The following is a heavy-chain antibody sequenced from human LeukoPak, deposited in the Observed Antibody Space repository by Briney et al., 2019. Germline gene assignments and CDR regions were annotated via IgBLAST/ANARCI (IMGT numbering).Heavy chain of an antibody. D-gene: IGHD1-26*01. Sequence: SETLSLTCTVSVGSISSSSYYWGWIRQPPGKGLEWIGSIYYSGSTYYNPSLKSRVTISVDTSKDQFSLKLSSVTAADTAVYYCARGEEWELPDYWGQGTLVTVSS. V-gene: IGHV4-39*07. CDR1: VGSISSSSYY. J-gene: IGHJ4*02. CDR2: IYYSGST. CDR3: ARGEEWELPDY.